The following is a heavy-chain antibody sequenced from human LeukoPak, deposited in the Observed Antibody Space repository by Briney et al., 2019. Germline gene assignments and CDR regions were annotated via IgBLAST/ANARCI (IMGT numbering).Heavy chain of an antibody. D-gene: IGHD6-19*01. CDR2: ISGSGGST. CDR1: GFTFSSYA. Sequence: GGSLRLSCTASGFTFSSYAMSWVRQAPGKGLEWVSAISGSGGSTYYADSVKGRFTISRDNSKNTLYLQMNSLRAEDTAVYYCTKRESSGWYPVWGQGTLVTVSS. V-gene: IGHV3-23*01. J-gene: IGHJ4*02. CDR3: TKRESSGWYPV.